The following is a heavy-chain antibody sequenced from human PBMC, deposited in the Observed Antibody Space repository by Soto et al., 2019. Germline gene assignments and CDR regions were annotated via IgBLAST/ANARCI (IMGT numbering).Heavy chain of an antibody. CDR2: FDPEDGET. CDR3: ATARSYYDILTGYYSPTYYFDY. Sequence: ASVKVSCKVSGYTLAELSMQWVRQAPGKGLEWMGGFDPEDGETIYAQKFQGRVTMTEDTSTDTAYMELSSLRSEDTAVYYCATARSYYDILTGYYSPTYYFDYWGQGTLVTVSS. CDR1: GYTLAELS. V-gene: IGHV1-24*01. J-gene: IGHJ4*02. D-gene: IGHD3-9*01.